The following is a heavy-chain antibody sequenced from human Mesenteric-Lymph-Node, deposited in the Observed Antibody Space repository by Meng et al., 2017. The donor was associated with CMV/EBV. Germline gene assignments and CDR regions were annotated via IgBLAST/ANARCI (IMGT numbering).Heavy chain of an antibody. Sequence: ASVKVSCKASGYTFTGYYMHWVRQAPGQGLEWMGWINPNSGGTNYAQKFQGRVTMTRDTSISTAYMELSRLRSDDTAVYYCARGDVLRFLEWLSQPNDYWGQGTLVTVSS. CDR2: INPNSGGT. V-gene: IGHV1-2*02. CDR3: ARGDVLRFLEWLSQPNDY. J-gene: IGHJ4*02. D-gene: IGHD3-3*01. CDR1: GYTFTGYY.